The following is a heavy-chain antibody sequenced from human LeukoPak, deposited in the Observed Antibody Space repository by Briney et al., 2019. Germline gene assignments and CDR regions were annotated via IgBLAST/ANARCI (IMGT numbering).Heavy chain of an antibody. CDR3: AGGTASQWLVPRAGLFF. CDR2: ISYDGRHT. Sequence: GGSLRLSCEASGFTFGSYYMNWVRQAPGKGLECVAGISYDGRHTYYADSVKGQFTISRDNSEKTLFLQMNSLRGDDTAVYYCAGGTASQWLVPRAGLFFWGQGIQVSVSS. V-gene: IGHV3-30*03. J-gene: IGHJ4*02. CDR1: GFTFGSYY. D-gene: IGHD6-19*01.